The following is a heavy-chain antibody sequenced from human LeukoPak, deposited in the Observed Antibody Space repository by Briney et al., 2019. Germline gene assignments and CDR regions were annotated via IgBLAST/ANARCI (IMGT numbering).Heavy chain of an antibody. CDR2: IYYSGST. D-gene: IGHD6-13*01. J-gene: IGHJ4*02. V-gene: IGHV4-39*07. CDR1: GGSISSSSYY. Sequence: ASETLSLTCTASGGSISSSSYYWGWIRQPPGKGLEWIGSIYYSGSTYYNPSLKSRVTISVDTSKNQFSLKLSSVTAADTAVYYCARDSHAWYGQYYFDFWGQGALVTVSS. CDR3: ARDSHAWYGQYYFDF.